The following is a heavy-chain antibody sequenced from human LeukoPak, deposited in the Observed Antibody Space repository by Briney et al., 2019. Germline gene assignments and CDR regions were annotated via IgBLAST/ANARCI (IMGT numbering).Heavy chain of an antibody. CDR3: ARAISNWFRGIDY. D-gene: IGHD6-13*01. J-gene: IGHJ4*02. Sequence: GGSLRLSCAASGFTFSTYSVNWVRQAPGKGLEWVSAISGSGSYIYYADSVKGRFTIFRDNAKNSLYVQMSSLRDEDTAVYYCARAISNWFRGIDYWGQGTLVTVSS. V-gene: IGHV3-21*01. CDR2: ISGSGSYI. CDR1: GFTFSTYS.